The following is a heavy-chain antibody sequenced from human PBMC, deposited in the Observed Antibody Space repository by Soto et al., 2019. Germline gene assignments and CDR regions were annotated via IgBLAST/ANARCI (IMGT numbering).Heavy chain of an antibody. CDR2: IYYTGSA. D-gene: IGHD5-18*01. Sequence: SETLSRTCTVSSGSISSADYYWSWIRQPPGKGLEWIGYIYYTGSANYNPSLKSRATISVDKSKNQFSLKLSSVTAADTAVYYCARLGRSYGFYWFDPWGQGTLVTVS. CDR1: SGSISSADYY. J-gene: IGHJ5*02. V-gene: IGHV4-30-4*01. CDR3: ARLGRSYGFYWFDP.